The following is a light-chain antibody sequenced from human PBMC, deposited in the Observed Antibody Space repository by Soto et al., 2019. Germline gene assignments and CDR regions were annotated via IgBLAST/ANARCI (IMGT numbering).Light chain of an antibody. CDR2: RAS. J-gene: IGKJ1*01. CDR3: HQYENWPQT. CDR1: QSISSN. Sequence: EIVMTQSPATLSVSPGERATLSCRASQSISSNLAWYQQKLGQAPRLLIYRASTRATGIPARFSGSGSGTEFTLTISSLQSEDFALYYCHQYENWPQTCGQGTKVEI. V-gene: IGKV3-15*01.